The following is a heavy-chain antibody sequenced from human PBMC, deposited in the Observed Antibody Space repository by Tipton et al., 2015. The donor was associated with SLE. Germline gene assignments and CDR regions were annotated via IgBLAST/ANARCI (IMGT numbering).Heavy chain of an antibody. CDR1: GFTFTTYG. V-gene: IGHV3-30*02. Sequence: SLRLSCSASGFTFTTYGMHWVRQAPGKGLEWVAFIRPDGSKTYYADSVKGRFTISRDNSKSTLYLQVNSLRPEDTAEYYCAKARTGWYGTCYDYWGQGALVTVSS. D-gene: IGHD6-19*01. CDR2: IRPDGSKT. CDR3: AKARTGWYGTCYDY. J-gene: IGHJ4*02.